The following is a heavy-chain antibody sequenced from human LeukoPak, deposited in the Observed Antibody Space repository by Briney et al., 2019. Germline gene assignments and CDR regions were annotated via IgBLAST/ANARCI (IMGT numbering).Heavy chain of an antibody. J-gene: IGHJ3*02. V-gene: IGHV4-59*08. D-gene: IGHD6-19*01. CDR2: IYYSGST. CDR1: GGSISSYY. Sequence: PSETLPLTCTVSGGSISSYYWSWIRQPPGKGLEWIGDIYYSGSTNYNPSLKSRVTISVDTSKNQFSLKLSSVTAADTAVNYCARRAAVAGPLDAFDICGQGRMVTVSS. CDR3: ARRAAVAGPLDAFDI.